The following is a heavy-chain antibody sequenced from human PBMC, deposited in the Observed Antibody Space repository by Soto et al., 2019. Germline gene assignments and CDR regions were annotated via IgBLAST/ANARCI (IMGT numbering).Heavy chain of an antibody. CDR3: ARVDGGSGGSNYH. Sequence: EVQLVESGGGLVKPGGSLRLSCAASGFTFRSYSMNWVRQAPGKGLEWVSSISSSSSYIYYADAVKGRFTISRDNAKNSRYLQMVSLSAEDTAVYYCARVDGGSGGSNYHWGQGTLVTVSS. CDR2: ISSSSSYI. V-gene: IGHV3-21*01. CDR1: GFTFRSYS. J-gene: IGHJ5*02. D-gene: IGHD6-19*01.